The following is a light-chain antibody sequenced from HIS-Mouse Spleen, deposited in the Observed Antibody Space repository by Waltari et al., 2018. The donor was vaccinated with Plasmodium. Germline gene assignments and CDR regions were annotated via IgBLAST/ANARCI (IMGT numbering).Light chain of an antibody. CDR1: TSDVGCYNY. Sequence: QSALTQPRSVSGSPGQSVTIPCTATTSDVGCYNYISWYQQHPGKAPQLRIYDVSKRPSGVPDRFSGSKSGNTASLTISGLQAEDEADYYCCSYAGSYTLVFGGGTKLTVL. CDR3: CSYAGSYTLV. CDR2: DVS. V-gene: IGLV2-11*01. J-gene: IGLJ2*01.